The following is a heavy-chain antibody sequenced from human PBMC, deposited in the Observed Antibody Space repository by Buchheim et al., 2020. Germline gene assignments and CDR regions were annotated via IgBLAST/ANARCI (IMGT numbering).Heavy chain of an antibody. CDR3: ARYGSLGITIFGVVNYGMDV. V-gene: IGHV4-34*01. J-gene: IGHJ6*02. CDR2: INHSGST. CDR1: GGSFSGYY. D-gene: IGHD3-3*01. Sequence: QVQLQQWGAGLLKPSETLSLTCAVYGGSFSGYYWSWIRQPPGKGLEWIGEINHSGSTNYNPSLKSRVTISVDTSKNQFSLKLSSVTAADTAVYYCARYGSLGITIFGVVNYGMDVWGQGTT.